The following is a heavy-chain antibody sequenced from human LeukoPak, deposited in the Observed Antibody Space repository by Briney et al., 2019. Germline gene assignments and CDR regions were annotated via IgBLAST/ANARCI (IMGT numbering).Heavy chain of an antibody. CDR1: GFTFSNYE. CDR2: IRSSGGTI. D-gene: IGHD3-10*01. Sequence: GGSLRLSCAASGFTFSNYEMNWVRQAPGKGLEWVSYIRSSGGTIYYADSVKGRFTISRDNAKNSLYLQMNSLRAEDTAVYYCARGHTGRFSYYFDYWGQGTLVTVSS. CDR3: ARGHTGRFSYYFDY. J-gene: IGHJ4*02. V-gene: IGHV3-48*03.